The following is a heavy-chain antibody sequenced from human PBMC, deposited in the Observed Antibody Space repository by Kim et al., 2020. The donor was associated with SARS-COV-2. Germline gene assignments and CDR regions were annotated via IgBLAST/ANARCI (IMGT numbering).Heavy chain of an antibody. J-gene: IGHJ4*02. V-gene: IGHV3-15*01. Sequence: GGSLRLSCAASGFTLSNAWMSWVRRGPGKGPEWVGRIQSKSDGGTIHYAAPVKGRFTISRHDLKNTLYMEMNSLETEDTAVYYCTTDYERWRPHWGPGTL. CDR1: GFTLSNAW. D-gene: IGHD3-22*01. CDR2: IQSKSDGGTI. CDR3: TTDYERWRPH.